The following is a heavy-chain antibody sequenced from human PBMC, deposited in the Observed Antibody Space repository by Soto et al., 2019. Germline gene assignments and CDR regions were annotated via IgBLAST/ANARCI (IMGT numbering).Heavy chain of an antibody. CDR1: GGSIISGDYY. V-gene: IGHV4-30-4*01. J-gene: IGHJ4*02. Sequence: SETLSLTCTVSGGSIISGDYYWILIRQPPGKGLEWLGYIYYSGITYYNPSLKSRVTISVDTSKNQFSLKLSSMTAADTAVYYCARTPPLGYFDYWGQGTLVTVS. CDR3: ARTPPLGYFDY. CDR2: IYYSGIT.